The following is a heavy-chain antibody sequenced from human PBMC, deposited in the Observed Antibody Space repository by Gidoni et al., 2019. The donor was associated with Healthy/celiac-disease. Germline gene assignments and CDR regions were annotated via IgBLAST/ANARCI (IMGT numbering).Heavy chain of an antibody. CDR1: GFTFDASA. D-gene: IGHD2-15*01. J-gene: IGHJ4*02. Sequence: EVQLVESGAGLVQPGRSLRLSCASSGFTFDASAMPWVRQAPGKGLEWVSGISWNRGSIGDADSVKGRFTISRDKAKNSLSLQMNSLRAEDTALYDCAKFNEVAADIDYWGQGTLVTVSS. V-gene: IGHV3-9*01. CDR2: ISWNRGSI. CDR3: AKFNEVAADIDY.